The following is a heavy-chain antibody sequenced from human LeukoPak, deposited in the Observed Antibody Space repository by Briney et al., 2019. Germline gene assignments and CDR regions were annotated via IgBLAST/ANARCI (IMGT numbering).Heavy chain of an antibody. Sequence: GGSLRLSCAASGFTFDDYGMSWVRQAPGKGLEWVSGINWNGGSTGYADSVKGRFTISRDNAKNSLYLQMNSLRAEDTALYYCARVGLSSSSGPFDYWGQGTLVTVSS. J-gene: IGHJ4*02. CDR1: GFTFDDYG. CDR3: ARVGLSSSSGPFDY. CDR2: INWNGGST. V-gene: IGHV3-20*04. D-gene: IGHD6-6*01.